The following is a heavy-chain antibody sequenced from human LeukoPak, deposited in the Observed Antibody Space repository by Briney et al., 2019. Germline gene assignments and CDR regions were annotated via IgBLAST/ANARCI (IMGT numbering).Heavy chain of an antibody. CDR3: ASRVPYYYYMDV. V-gene: IGHV3-30*02. Sequence: PGGSLRLSCAASGFTFSSYGMHWVRQAPGKGLEWVAFIRYDGSNKYYADSVKGRFTISRDNSKNTLYLQMNSLRAEDTAVYYCASRVPYYYYMDVWGKGTTVTVSS. CDR2: IRYDGSNK. J-gene: IGHJ6*03. CDR1: GFTFSSYG.